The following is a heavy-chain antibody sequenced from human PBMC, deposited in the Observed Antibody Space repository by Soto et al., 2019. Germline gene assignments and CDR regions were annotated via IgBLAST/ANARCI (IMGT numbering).Heavy chain of an antibody. Sequence: GGSLRLSCAASGFTFNIYGMHWVRQAPDKGLEWVALISYDGSNQYYADSVKGRFTISRDNSKNTLFLQMNSLRADDTAVYYCAKDQASGQGSFDSWGQGTLVTVS. CDR1: GFTFNIYG. V-gene: IGHV3-30*18. CDR3: AKDQASGQGSFDS. CDR2: ISYDGSNQ. J-gene: IGHJ4*02.